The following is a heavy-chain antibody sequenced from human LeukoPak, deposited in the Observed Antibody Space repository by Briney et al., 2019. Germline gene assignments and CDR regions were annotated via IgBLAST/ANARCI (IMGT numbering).Heavy chain of an antibody. Sequence: ASVKVSCKASGYTFTSSYIQWVRQAPGQGLEWMGMIYPRDGSTSYAQKFQGRVTVTRDTSTSTVHMELSGLRSEDTAVYYCARDQEGFDYWGQGTLVTVSS. V-gene: IGHV1-46*01. CDR2: IYPRDGST. CDR1: GYTFTSSY. J-gene: IGHJ4*02. CDR3: ARDQEGFDY.